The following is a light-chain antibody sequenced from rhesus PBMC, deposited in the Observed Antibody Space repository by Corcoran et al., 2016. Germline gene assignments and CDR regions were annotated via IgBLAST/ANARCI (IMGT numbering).Light chain of an antibody. CDR2: YAS. CDR3: QQYNSHPWT. CDR1: QGKSSY. Sequence: DIQMTQSPSSLSESVGERVNITGRSRQGKSSYLAWDQQKPGKAPKPLLYYASNLESGVPSRFSGSGSGTEFTLTISSLPPEVFATYYCQQYNSHPWTFGQGTKVEIK. V-gene: IGKV1-37*01. J-gene: IGKJ1*01.